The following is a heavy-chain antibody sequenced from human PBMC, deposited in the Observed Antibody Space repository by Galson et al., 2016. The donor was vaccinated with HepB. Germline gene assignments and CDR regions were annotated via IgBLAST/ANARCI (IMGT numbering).Heavy chain of an antibody. Sequence: SLRLSCAASGFTFSSYPINWVRQAPGRGLEWVSYISRSSSSIYYADSVKGRFTISRDDARNSVFLHMNSLRAEDTALYYCAKGGRILWDAMDVWGRGTTGTVSS. CDR2: ISRSSSSI. CDR3: AKGGRILWDAMDV. CDR1: GFTFSSYP. J-gene: IGHJ6*02. V-gene: IGHV3-48*04. D-gene: IGHD2/OR15-2a*01.